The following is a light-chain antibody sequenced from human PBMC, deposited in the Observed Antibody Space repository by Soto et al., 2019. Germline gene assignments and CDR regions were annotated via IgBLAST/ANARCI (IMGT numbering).Light chain of an antibody. Sequence: QAVVTQPPSVSGAPGQRVTISCTGSSSNIGAGYDVHWYQQLPGTAPKLLIYGNSNRPSGVPDRFSGSKSGTSASLAITGLHAEDEADYYCQSYDSSLSGARVFGRGTKVTVL. V-gene: IGLV1-40*01. J-gene: IGLJ2*01. CDR3: QSYDSSLSGARV. CDR1: SSNIGAGYD. CDR2: GNS.